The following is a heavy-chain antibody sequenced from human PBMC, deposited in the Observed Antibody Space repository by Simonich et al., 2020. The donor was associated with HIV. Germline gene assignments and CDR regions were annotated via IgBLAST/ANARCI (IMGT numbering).Heavy chain of an antibody. CDR1: GGSFSGYY. CDR3: ARGFYQRLYYFDY. Sequence: QLQLQQWGAGLLKPSETLSLTCAVYGGSFSGYYWSWIRQPPGKGLEWIGEINHRGSTNYNPSLKSRVTISVDTSKNQFSLKLSSVTAADTAVYYCARGFYQRLYYFDYWGQGTLVTVSS. J-gene: IGHJ4*02. V-gene: IGHV4-34*01. CDR2: INHRGST. D-gene: IGHD2-2*01.